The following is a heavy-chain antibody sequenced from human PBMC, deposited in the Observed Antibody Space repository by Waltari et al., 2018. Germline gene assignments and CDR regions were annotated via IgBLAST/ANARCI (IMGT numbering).Heavy chain of an antibody. D-gene: IGHD3-10*01. V-gene: IGHV3-48*03. J-gene: IGHJ4*02. Sequence: EAQLVESGGGLVQSGGSLRLSCVASGFNFFVHDMNWVRRAPGRGLEWLSSIGSSDTTTSYADSVKGRFTISRDNAKNSVFLQMDSLRAADTAVYFCARGGLNNYYNSFDNWGEGTLVTVSS. CDR1: GFNFFVHD. CDR3: ARGGLNNYYNSFDN. CDR2: IGSSDTTT.